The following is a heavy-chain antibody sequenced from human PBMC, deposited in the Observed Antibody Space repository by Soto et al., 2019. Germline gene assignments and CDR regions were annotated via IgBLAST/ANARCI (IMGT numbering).Heavy chain of an antibody. V-gene: IGHV4-30-2*01. CDR3: AGLDEDNRGYYMTVS. D-gene: IGHD3-22*01. CDR1: GGSISSGGYS. Sequence: PSESLSLTCAVSGGSISSGGYSWNWIRQPPGKGLEWIGYIYHSGSTYYSPSLKSRVTISVDGSKNQFFLKLSSVTAADTAVYYCAGLDEDNRGYYMTVSWGQGTLVTVSS. CDR2: IYHSGST. J-gene: IGHJ1*01.